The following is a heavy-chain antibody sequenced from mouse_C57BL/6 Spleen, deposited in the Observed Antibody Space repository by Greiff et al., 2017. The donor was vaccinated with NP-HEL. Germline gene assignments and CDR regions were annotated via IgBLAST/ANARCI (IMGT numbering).Heavy chain of an antibody. V-gene: IGHV1-69*01. D-gene: IGHD2-3*01. J-gene: IGHJ2*01. Sequence: VQLQQPGAELVMPGASVKLSCKASGYTFTSYWMHWVKQRPGQGLEWIGEIDPSDSYTNYNQKFTGKSTLTVDKSSSTAYMQLSSLTSEDSAVYYCARTYDGYSDYWGQGTTLTISS. CDR2: IDPSDSYT. CDR1: GYTFTSYW. CDR3: ARTYDGYSDY.